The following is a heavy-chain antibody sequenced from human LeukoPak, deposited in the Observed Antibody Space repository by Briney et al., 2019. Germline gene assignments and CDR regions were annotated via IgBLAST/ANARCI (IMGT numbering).Heavy chain of an antibody. D-gene: IGHD2-15*01. CDR1: GGSISSYY. J-gene: IGHJ4*02. Sequence: SETLSLTCTVSGGSISSYYWSWIRQPPGKGLEWIGYINYSGGTTYNPSLKSRVTISVDTSKNQFSLKLSSVTAADTAVYYCAREESSGYCSGGSCPYFDYWGQGTLVTVSS. CDR2: INYSGGT. CDR3: AREESSGYCSGGSCPYFDY. V-gene: IGHV4-59*01.